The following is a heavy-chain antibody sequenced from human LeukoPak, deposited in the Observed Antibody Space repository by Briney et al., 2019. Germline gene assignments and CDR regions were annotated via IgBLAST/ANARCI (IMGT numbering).Heavy chain of an antibody. D-gene: IGHD5-24*01. V-gene: IGHV3-48*01. CDR2: ISSSSSTI. J-gene: IGHJ4*02. CDR1: GFTFSSYS. CDR3: ARQMALVV. Sequence: GGFLRLSCAASGFTFSSYSMNWVRQAPGKGLEWVSYISSSSSTIYYADSVKGRFTISRDNAKNSLYLQMNSLRAEDTAVYYCARQMALVVWGQGTLVAVSS.